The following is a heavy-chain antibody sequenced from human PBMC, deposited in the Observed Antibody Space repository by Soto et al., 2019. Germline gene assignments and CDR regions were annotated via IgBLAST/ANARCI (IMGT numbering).Heavy chain of an antibody. V-gene: IGHV3-30*03. J-gene: IGHJ4*02. D-gene: IGHD2-2*01. Sequence: GGSLRLSCAASGFTFSRYGMHWVRQAPGKGLEWVAAISYDGERTYYADSVKGRFTISRDNSKNSLYLQMNSLRAEDTAVYYCARVPDLNYCSKTSCLYYFDYWGQGALVTVS. CDR1: GFTFSRYG. CDR3: ARVPDLNYCSKTSCLYYFDY. CDR2: ISYDGERT.